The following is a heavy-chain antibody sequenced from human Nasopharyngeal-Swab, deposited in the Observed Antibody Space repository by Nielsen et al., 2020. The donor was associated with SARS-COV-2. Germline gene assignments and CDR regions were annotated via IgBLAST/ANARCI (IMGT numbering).Heavy chain of an antibody. Sequence: SETLSLTCTVSGGSISSYYWSWIRQPPGKGLEWIGYIYYSGSTYYNPSLKSRVTISVDTSKNQFSLKLSSVTAADTAVYYCARVLRYFDWLFFDYWGQGTLVTVSS. D-gene: IGHD3-9*01. V-gene: IGHV4-59*12. J-gene: IGHJ4*02. CDR1: GGSISSYY. CDR2: IYYSGST. CDR3: ARVLRYFDWLFFDY.